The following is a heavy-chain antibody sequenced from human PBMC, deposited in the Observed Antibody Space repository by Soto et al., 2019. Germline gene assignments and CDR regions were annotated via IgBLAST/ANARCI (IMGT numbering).Heavy chain of an antibody. J-gene: IGHJ4*02. CDR3: ARSRNSDYVPQY. D-gene: IGHD4-4*01. CDR1: GGSISSGDYY. V-gene: IGHV4-30-4*01. Sequence: QVQLQESGPGLVKPSQTLSLICTVSGGSISSGDYYWSWIRQPPGKGLEWIGYIYYSGTTYYNPSLKSRVTISVDTSQNQFSLKLSSVTAADTAVYSCARSRNSDYVPQYWGQGALVTVSS. CDR2: IYYSGTT.